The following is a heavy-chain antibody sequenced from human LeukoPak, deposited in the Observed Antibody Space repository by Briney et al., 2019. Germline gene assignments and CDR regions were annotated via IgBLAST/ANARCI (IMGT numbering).Heavy chain of an antibody. CDR1: GFTFSSYG. V-gene: IGHV3-21*01. CDR2: ISSSSSYI. J-gene: IGHJ4*02. CDR3: ANHLKATMVRGVIRYDY. D-gene: IGHD3-10*01. Sequence: GGSLRLSCAASGFTFSSYGMSWVRQAPGKGLEWVSSISSSSSYIYYADSVKGRFTISRDNAKNSLYLQMNSLRAEDTAVYYCANHLKATMVRGVIRYDYWGQGTLVTVSS.